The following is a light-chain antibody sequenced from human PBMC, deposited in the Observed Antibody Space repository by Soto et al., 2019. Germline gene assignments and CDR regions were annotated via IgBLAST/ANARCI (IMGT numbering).Light chain of an antibody. CDR1: SSNIGNNY. Sequence: TQPPSVSAAPGQKVTISCSGSSSNIGNNYVSWYQQLPGTAPKLLIYENNKRPSGIPDRFSGSKSGTSATLGITGLQSGDEADYYCGTWDSSLSAYVFGTGTKVTVL. CDR2: ENN. V-gene: IGLV1-51*02. CDR3: GTWDSSLSAYV. J-gene: IGLJ1*01.